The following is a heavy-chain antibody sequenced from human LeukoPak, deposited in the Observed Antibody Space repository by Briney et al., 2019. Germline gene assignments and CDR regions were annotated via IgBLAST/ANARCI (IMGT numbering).Heavy chain of an antibody. D-gene: IGHD6-19*01. CDR2: INLNSGGT. CDR1: GYTFTGFY. V-gene: IGHV1-2*02. CDR3: ASRPDTSSVTLFDY. J-gene: IGHJ4*02. Sequence: EASVKVSCKASGYTFTGFYIHWVRQAPGQGLEWMGWINLNSGGTDYAQPFQGRIIMTMDTSITTAYMELTSLTSDDTAIYYCASRPDTSSVTLFDYWGQGALVTVSS.